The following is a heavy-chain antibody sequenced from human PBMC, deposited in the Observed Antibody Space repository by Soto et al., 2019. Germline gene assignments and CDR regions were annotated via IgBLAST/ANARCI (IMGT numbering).Heavy chain of an antibody. Sequence: SETLSLTCTVSGDSISGYYWNWTRQPAGKGLEWIGRIYASGSTISNRSLRSRVALSVDTSKNQFSLNLNSVTAADTAMYYCARSGYSSAWYTAFDSWSQGILVTVSS. V-gene: IGHV4-4*07. CDR1: GDSISGYY. CDR2: IYASGST. D-gene: IGHD6-19*01. CDR3: ARSGYSSAWYTAFDS. J-gene: IGHJ4*02.